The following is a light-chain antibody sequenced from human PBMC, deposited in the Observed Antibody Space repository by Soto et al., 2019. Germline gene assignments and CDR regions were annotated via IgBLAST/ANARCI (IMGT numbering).Light chain of an antibody. J-gene: IGKJ1*01. Sequence: EIVMTQSPATLSVSPGERATLSCRASQSVSSNLAWYQQKPGQAPRLLIYGASTRATGIPARFSGSGSGTEFTLTISSLQSEDFAVYYCQQYNKIGMTFGQGTKV. V-gene: IGKV3-15*01. CDR1: QSVSSN. CDR2: GAS. CDR3: QQYNKIGMT.